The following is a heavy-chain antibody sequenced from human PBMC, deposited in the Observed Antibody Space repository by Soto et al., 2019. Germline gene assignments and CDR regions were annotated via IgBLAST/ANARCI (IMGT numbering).Heavy chain of an antibody. Sequence: PXVTLSLTFAVSSYSISSGYYWCCIRQPPGKGLEWIGSIYHSGSTNYNPSLKSRVTISVDTSKNQFSLKLSSVTAADTAVYYCVRDSSGHYYPYWGQGIRVTVAS. CDR2: IYHSGST. CDR1: SYSISSGYY. V-gene: IGHV4-38-2*01. D-gene: IGHD3-22*01. CDR3: VRDSSGHYYPY. J-gene: IGHJ4*02.